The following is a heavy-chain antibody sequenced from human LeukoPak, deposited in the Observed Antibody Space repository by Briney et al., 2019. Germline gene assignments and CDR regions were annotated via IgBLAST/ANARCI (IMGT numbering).Heavy chain of an antibody. CDR2: IIPIFGTA. CDR1: GGTFSSYA. D-gene: IGHD4-17*01. J-gene: IGHJ4*02. V-gene: IGHV1-69*05. CDR3: AIGDYGSVIRYFDY. Sequence: ASVNVSCKASGGTFSSYAIRWVRQAPAQGVEWMGGIIPIFGTANYAQKFQGRVTITTDESTSTAYMELSSLRSEDTAVYYCAIGDYGSVIRYFDYWGQGTLVTVSS.